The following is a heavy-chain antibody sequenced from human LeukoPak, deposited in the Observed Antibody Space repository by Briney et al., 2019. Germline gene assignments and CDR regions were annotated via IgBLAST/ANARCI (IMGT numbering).Heavy chain of an antibody. CDR3: ARRNGDYVNY. D-gene: IGHD4-17*01. CDR1: GGSFSGYY. Sequence: SETLSLTCAVYGGSFSGYYWSWIRQPPGKGLEWIGEINHSGSTSYNPSLKSRVTISVDTSKNQFSLKLSSVTAADTAVYYCARRNGDYVNYWGQGTLVTVSS. J-gene: IGHJ4*02. V-gene: IGHV4-34*01. CDR2: INHSGST.